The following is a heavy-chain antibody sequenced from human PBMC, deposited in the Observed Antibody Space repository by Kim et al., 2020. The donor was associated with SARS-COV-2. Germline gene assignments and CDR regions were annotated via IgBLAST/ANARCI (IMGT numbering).Heavy chain of an antibody. V-gene: IGHV3-33*06. D-gene: IGHD3-22*01. CDR1: GFTFSSYG. J-gene: IGHJ6*02. Sequence: GGSLRLSCAASGFTFSSYGMHWVRQAPGKGLEWVAVIWYDGSNKYYADSVKGRFTISRDNSKNTLYLQMNSLRAEDTAVYYCAKGVSDYDSSGYYPAMDVWGQGTTVTVSS. CDR3: AKGVSDYDSSGYYPAMDV. CDR2: IWYDGSNK.